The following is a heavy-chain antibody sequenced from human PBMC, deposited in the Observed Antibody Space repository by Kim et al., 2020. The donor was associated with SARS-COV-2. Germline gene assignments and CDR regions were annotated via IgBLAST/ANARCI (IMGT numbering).Heavy chain of an antibody. CDR2: IYSGGSTT. Sequence: GGSLRLSCVASEFTFSKYGMTWVRQAPGRGLQWVSHIYSGGSTTFYADSVMGRFTISRDNSKNTLYLQMNSLRVEDTALYYCVKGSWALDCWGQGTLVTVSS. CDR1: EFTFSKYG. J-gene: IGHJ4*02. D-gene: IGHD3-16*01. V-gene: IGHV3-23*03. CDR3: VKGSWALDC.